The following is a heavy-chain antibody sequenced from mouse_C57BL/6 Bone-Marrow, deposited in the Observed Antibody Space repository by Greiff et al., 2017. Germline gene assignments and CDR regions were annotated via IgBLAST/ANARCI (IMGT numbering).Heavy chain of an antibody. CDR1: GYAFTNYL. J-gene: IGHJ4*01. D-gene: IGHD2-10*01. CDR3: ARGLLPYAMDY. CDR2: INPGSGGT. Sequence: QVQLQQSGAELVRPGTSVKVSCKASGYAFTNYLIEWVKQRPGQGLEWIGVINPGSGGTNYNEKFKGKATLTADKSSSTAYMQLSSLTSEDSAVYFCARGLLPYAMDYWGQGTSVTVSS. V-gene: IGHV1-54*01.